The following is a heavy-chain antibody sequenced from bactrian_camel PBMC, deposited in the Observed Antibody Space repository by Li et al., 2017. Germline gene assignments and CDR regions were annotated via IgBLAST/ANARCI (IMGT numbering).Heavy chain of an antibody. Sequence: HVQLVESGGGSMQAGESLKLSCAASGGTTSGLTIREVCMGWFRQAPDKEREAVARISAHGLTYYPDSVKGRFTVSQDTVTATVYLQMDDLEPEDTAMYHCAAAYPYDKHHTVIPIGTRIPGFGHWGQGTQVTVS. CDR2: ISAHGLT. CDR1: GGTTSGLTIREVC. J-gene: IGHJ4*01. CDR3: AAAYPYDKHHTVIPIGTRIPGFGH. V-gene: IGHV3S53*01. D-gene: IGHD1*01.